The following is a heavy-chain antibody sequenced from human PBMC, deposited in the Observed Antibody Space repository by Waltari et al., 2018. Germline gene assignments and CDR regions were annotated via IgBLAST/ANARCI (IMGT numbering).Heavy chain of an antibody. V-gene: IGHV4-38-2*02. Sequence: QAQLQESGPGLVKPSETLSLTYTVSGYSISSGHYWGWIRQPPGKGLEWIGSSYHSGSTYYNPSLKSGVTISVDPSKNQFSLKLSSVTAADTAVYYCARELRAGHFDYWGQGTLVTVSS. CDR1: GYSISSGHY. CDR3: ARELRAGHFDY. CDR2: SYHSGST. J-gene: IGHJ4*02. D-gene: IGHD2-21*01.